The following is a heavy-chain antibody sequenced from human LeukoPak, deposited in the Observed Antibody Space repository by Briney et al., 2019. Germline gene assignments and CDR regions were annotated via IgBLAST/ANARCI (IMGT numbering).Heavy chain of an antibody. CDR3: ARGQYPFDY. D-gene: IGHD2-2*01. Sequence: GGSLRLSCAASGFTFSDYYMTWIRQAPGKGLEWVSYISNSGSTRTYADSVKGRFTISRDNAKNSLYLQMSSLRAEDTAVYYCARGQYPFDYWGQGTLVTVSS. V-gene: IGHV3-11*01. CDR1: GFTFSDYY. J-gene: IGHJ4*02. CDR2: ISNSGSTR.